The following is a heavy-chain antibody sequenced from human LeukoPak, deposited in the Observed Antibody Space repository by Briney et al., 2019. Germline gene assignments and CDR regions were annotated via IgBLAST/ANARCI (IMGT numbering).Heavy chain of an antibody. CDR2: INSDGSST. D-gene: IGHD3-10*01. CDR1: GFTFSSYW. V-gene: IGHV3-74*01. J-gene: IGHJ4*02. Sequence: GGSLRLSCAASGFTFSSYWMHWVRQAPGKGLVWVSRINSDGSSTSYADSVKGRFTTSRDNAKNTLCVQMNSLRAEDTAVYYCARANGSGTYFDYWGQGTLVTVSS. CDR3: ARANGSGTYFDY.